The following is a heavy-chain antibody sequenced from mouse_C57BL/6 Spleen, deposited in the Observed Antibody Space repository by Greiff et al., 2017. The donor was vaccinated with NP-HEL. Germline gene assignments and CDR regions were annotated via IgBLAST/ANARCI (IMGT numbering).Heavy chain of an antibody. CDR2: ISSGSSTI. CDR3: ARRLLRSDYYAMDY. CDR1: GFTFSDYG. Sequence: EVQVVESGGGLVKPGGSLKLSCAASGFTFSDYGMHWVRQAPEKGLEWVAYISSGSSTIYYADTVKGRFTISRDSAKNTLFLQMTSLRSEDTAMYYCARRLLRSDYYAMDYWGQGTSVTVSS. J-gene: IGHJ4*01. D-gene: IGHD1-1*01. V-gene: IGHV5-17*01.